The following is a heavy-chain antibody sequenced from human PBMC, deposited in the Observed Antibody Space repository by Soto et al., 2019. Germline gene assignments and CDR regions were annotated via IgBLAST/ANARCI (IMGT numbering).Heavy chain of an antibody. Sequence: SGPTRVKPTQTLPLTCSFSGFSLSTSVVGVGWIRHPPGKALEWLALIYWNDDRSYSPSLKSRLTITKDTSKNQVVLTMTNTDPVDTATYYCARIRYYDILTGYYPRNWGQGALVTVSS. CDR3: ARIRYYDILTGYYPRN. V-gene: IGHV2-5*01. D-gene: IGHD3-9*01. J-gene: IGHJ4*02. CDR2: IYWNDDR. CDR1: GFSLSTSVVG.